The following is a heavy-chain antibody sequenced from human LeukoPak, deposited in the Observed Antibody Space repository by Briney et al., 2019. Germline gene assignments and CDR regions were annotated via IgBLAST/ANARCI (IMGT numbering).Heavy chain of an antibody. CDR2: IYSGGST. J-gene: IGHJ5*02. Sequence: GGSLRLSGAASGFTVSSNYMSWVRQAPGKGLEWVSVIYSGGSTYYADSVKGRFTISRDNSKNTLYLQMNSLRAEDTAVYYCARDLRYWFDPWGQGTLVTVSS. V-gene: IGHV3-53*01. CDR1: GFTVSSNY. CDR3: ARDLRYWFDP.